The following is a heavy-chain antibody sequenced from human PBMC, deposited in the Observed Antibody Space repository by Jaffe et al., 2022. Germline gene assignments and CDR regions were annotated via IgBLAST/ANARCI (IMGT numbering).Heavy chain of an antibody. Sequence: QVQLQESGPGLVKPSQTLSLTCTVSGGSISSGSYYWSWIRQPAGKGLEWIGRIYTSGSTNYNPSLKSRVTISVDTSKNQFSLKLSSVTAADTAVYYCARDWDIRTVTIGYWGQGTLVTVSS. CDR3: ARDWDIRTVTIGY. CDR2: IYTSGST. V-gene: IGHV4-61*02. J-gene: IGHJ4*02. D-gene: IGHD4-17*01. CDR1: GGSISSGSYY.